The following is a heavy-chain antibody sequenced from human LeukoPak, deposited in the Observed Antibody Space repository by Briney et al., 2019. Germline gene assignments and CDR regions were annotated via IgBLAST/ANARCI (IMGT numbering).Heavy chain of an antibody. CDR2: ISSSGSTI. CDR1: GFTFSSYE. J-gene: IGHJ5*02. Sequence: GGSLRLSCAASGFTFSSYEMNWVRQAPGTGLEWVSYISSSGSTIYYADSVKGRFTISRDNAKNSLYLQMNSLRAEDTAVYYCARGNYGSGFDPWGQGTLVTVSS. V-gene: IGHV3-48*03. D-gene: IGHD3-10*01. CDR3: ARGNYGSGFDP.